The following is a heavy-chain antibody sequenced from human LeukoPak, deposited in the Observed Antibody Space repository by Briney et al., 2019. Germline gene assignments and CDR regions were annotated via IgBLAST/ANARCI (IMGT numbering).Heavy chain of an antibody. V-gene: IGHV3-23*01. J-gene: IGHJ4*02. Sequence: GGSLRLSCAASGFTFSSYAMSWVRQAPGKGLEWVSAISGSGGSTYYADSVEGRFTISRDNSKNTLYLQMNSLRAEDTAVYYCAKKAPFPGESPRPCFDYWGQGTLVTVSS. D-gene: IGHD3-10*01. CDR2: ISGSGGST. CDR1: GFTFSSYA. CDR3: AKKAPFPGESPRPCFDY.